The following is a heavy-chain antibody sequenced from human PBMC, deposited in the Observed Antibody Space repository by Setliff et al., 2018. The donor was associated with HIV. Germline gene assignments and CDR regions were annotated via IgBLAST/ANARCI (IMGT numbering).Heavy chain of an antibody. V-gene: IGHV4-59*08. CDR2: IYYSGNT. CDR3: ARSLVPSGYYYGRHAFGI. Sequence: PSETLSLTCSVSGASIRGHYWSWIRQSPGKGLEWIGNIYYSGNTNYNPSFKSRVTISVDTSKNTFSPRGNSVTAADTAVYYCARSLVPSGYYYGRHAFGIWGQGTKVTVSS. CDR1: GASIRGHY. J-gene: IGHJ3*02. D-gene: IGHD3-22*01.